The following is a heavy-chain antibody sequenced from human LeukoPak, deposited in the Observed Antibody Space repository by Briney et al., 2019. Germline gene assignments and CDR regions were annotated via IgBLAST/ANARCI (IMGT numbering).Heavy chain of an antibody. CDR2: ITYDGSNK. CDR1: GFTFSSYG. D-gene: IGHD3-22*01. J-gene: IGHJ4*02. Sequence: PGRSLRLSCAASGFTFSSYGMHWVRQAPGKGLEWVAVITYDGSNKYYADSVKGRFTISRDNSKNTLYLQMNSLRAEDTAVYYCAKDREVVYYYDSSGYSPLDYWGQGTLVTVSS. CDR3: AKDREVVYYYDSSGYSPLDY. V-gene: IGHV3-30*18.